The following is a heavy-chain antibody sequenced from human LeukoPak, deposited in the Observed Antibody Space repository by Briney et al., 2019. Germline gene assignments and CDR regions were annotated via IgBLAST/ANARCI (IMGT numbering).Heavy chain of an antibody. V-gene: IGHV4-59*05. CDR3: AMHTVIASSWSLDY. D-gene: IGHD6-13*01. J-gene: IGHJ4*02. Sequence: PSETLSLTCTVSGGSISNNYWSWIRQPPGKGLEWIGSIYYSGNTYNNPSLKSRVTISVDTSKNQLSLKLTSVTAADTAVYYCAMHTVIASSWSLDYWGQGTLVTVSS. CDR1: GGSISNNY. CDR2: IYYSGNT.